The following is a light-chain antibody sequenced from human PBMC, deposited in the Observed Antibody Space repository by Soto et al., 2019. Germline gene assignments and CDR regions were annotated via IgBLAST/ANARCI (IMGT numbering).Light chain of an antibody. V-gene: IGLV1-44*01. CDR3: AAWDDSLNAVL. Sequence: QSALSQPPSVSATPGQRVTISCSGSSSNIGKNIVNWYQNLPGSAPKLLIYDSNRRPSGVPDRFSGSESGSSASLAISGLQSEDEAEYYCAAWDDSLNAVLFGGGTKLTVL. CDR2: DSN. J-gene: IGLJ2*01. CDR1: SSNIGKNI.